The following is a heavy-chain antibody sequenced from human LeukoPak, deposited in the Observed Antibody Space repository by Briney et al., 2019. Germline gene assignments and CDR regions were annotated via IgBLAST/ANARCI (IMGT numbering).Heavy chain of an antibody. V-gene: IGHV4-39*02. D-gene: IGHD5-24*01. CDR1: GGSISSGCYY. Sequence: SETLSLTCTVSGGSISSGCYYWGWIRQPPGKGLEWLGSIYYSGSPYYNPSLKSRVTISVDTSKNQFSLKLSSVTAADTAVYYCARDNSVRDEAWWFNPWGQGTLVTVSS. J-gene: IGHJ5*02. CDR3: ARDNSVRDEAWWFNP. CDR2: IYYSGSP.